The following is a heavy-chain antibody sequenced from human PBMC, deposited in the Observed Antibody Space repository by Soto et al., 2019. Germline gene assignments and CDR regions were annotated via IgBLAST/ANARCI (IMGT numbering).Heavy chain of an antibody. Sequence: GGSLRLSCASSVFTFNNFAMHCVRHSPGKGLEWVAVISYDGGDKYYADSVKGRFTISRDNSKNTLYLQMNGLRAEDTAVYYCARDLSTGADDYYFEYWNQGALVTVSS. J-gene: IGHJ4*02. V-gene: IGHV3-30*03. CDR1: VFTFNNFA. D-gene: IGHD3-16*01. CDR3: ARDLSTGADDYYFEY. CDR2: ISYDGGDK.